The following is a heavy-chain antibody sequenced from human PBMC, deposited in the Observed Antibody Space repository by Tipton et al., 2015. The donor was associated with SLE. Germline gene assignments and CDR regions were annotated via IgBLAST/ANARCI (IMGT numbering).Heavy chain of an antibody. CDR3: ARGRRMDDSGDFGP. CDR1: GGSFSGYY. J-gene: IGHJ5*02. D-gene: IGHD4-17*01. Sequence: LRLSCAVYGGSFSGYYWSWIRQPPGKGLEWIGEINHSGSTSYNPSLKSRVTISVDTSKNQFSLNLSSVTAADTAVYYCARGRRMDDSGDFGPWGQGTLFTVSP. CDR2: INHSGST. V-gene: IGHV4-34*01.